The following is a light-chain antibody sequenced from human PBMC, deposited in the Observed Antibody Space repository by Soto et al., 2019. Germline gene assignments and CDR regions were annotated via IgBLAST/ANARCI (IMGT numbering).Light chain of an antibody. CDR1: QSVSSNF. CDR2: DAS. J-gene: IGKJ1*01. Sequence: EIVLTQSPGTLSLSPGQRATLSCRASQSVSSNFLAWYQQKPGQAPRLLIFDASNRATGIPSRFSGSGSGTEFTLTISGLQPDDFATYYCQQYKSYPLTFGQGTKVEI. V-gene: IGKV3-20*01. CDR3: QQYKSYPLT.